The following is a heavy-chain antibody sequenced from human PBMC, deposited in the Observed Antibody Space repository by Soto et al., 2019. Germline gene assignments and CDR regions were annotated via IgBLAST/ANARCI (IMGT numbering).Heavy chain of an antibody. CDR3: STYHDLVDY. V-gene: IGHV3-33*01. CDR1: GFTFSSYG. Sequence: QVQLVESGGGVVQPGRSLRLSCAASGFTFSSYGMHWVRQAPGKGLEWVAVIWYDGSNKYYADSVKGRFTISRDNSKNTLYLQMNSLRAEDTAVYYCSTYHDLVDYWVQGTLVTFSS. D-gene: IGHD1-1*01. J-gene: IGHJ4*02. CDR2: IWYDGSNK.